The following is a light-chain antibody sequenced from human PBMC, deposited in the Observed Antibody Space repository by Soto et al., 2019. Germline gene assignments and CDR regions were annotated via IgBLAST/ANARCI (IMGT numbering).Light chain of an antibody. CDR3: HQYGRSQPFT. V-gene: IGKV3-20*01. CDR2: GAS. J-gene: IGKJ2*01. CDR1: QSVSSSY. Sequence: ELVLTQSPGTLSLSPGERATLSCRASQSVSSSYLAWYQQKPGQAPRLLIYGASNRATGIPDRFSGSGSGTDFTLTISRLEPEDFAVYFCHQYGRSQPFTFGQGTKVEIK.